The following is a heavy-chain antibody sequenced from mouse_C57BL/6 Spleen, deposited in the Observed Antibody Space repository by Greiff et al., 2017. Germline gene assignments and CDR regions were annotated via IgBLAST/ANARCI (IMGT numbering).Heavy chain of an antibody. CDR1: GYTFTSYW. CDR2: IYPGSGST. V-gene: IGHV1-55*01. CDR3: ARRASGYGNYEGFAY. J-gene: IGHJ3*01. Sequence: VQLQQPGAELVKPGASVKMSCKASGYTFTSYWITWVKQRPGQGLEWIGDIYPGSGSTNYNEKFKSKATLTVDTSSSTAYMQLSSLTSEDSAVYYCARRASGYGNYEGFAYWGQGTLVTVSA. D-gene: IGHD2-1*01.